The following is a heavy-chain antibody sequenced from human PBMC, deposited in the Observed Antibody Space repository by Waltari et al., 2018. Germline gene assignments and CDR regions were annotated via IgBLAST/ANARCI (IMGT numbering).Heavy chain of an antibody. D-gene: IGHD3-10*01. Sequence: EVQLVESGGGLVQPGGALRVSGVAFGCPFSTYWMTWARQAPGKGLEWVGNIKPDGSETYYVESVKGRFTISKDNAKNSLYLQMNNLRAEDTAVYYCTKGGHVDFCGPGSLVTVSS. CDR1: GCPFSTYW. CDR2: IKPDGSET. CDR3: TKGGHVDF. V-gene: IGHV3-7*01. J-gene: IGHJ4*02.